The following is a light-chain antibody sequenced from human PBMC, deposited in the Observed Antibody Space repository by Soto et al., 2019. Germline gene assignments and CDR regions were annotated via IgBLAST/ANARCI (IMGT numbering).Light chain of an antibody. V-gene: IGKV3-20*01. CDR1: QSVSSNY. Sequence: DTLSFSPGERATPSCRASQSVSSNYLAWYQQKPGQAPRLLIYGASSRATGIPDRFSGSGSGTDFTLTISSLEPEDFAVYYCQQCDSSPGTFGKGTKVDIK. CDR3: QQCDSSPGT. J-gene: IGKJ1*01. CDR2: GAS.